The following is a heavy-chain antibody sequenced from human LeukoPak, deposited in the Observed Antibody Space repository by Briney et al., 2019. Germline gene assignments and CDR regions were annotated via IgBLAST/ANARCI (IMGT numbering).Heavy chain of an antibody. CDR1: GGSISSGDYY. Sequence: SQTLSLTCTVSGGSISSGDYYWSWIRQPPGKGLEWIGYIYYSGSTYYNPSLKSRVTISVDTSKNQFSLKLSSVTAVDTAVYYCAIRTCGGDCLDYWGQGTLVTVSS. CDR2: IYYSGST. D-gene: IGHD2-21*02. CDR3: AIRTCGGDCLDY. J-gene: IGHJ4*02. V-gene: IGHV4-30-4*08.